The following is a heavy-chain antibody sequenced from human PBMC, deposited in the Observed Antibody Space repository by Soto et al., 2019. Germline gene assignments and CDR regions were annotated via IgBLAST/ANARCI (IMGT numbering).Heavy chain of an antibody. CDR2: TYHSGIT. J-gene: IGHJ4*02. CDR1: GGSIGYYY. CDR3: ARALYHSIGGPL. D-gene: IGHD6-19*01. Sequence: SETLSLTCTVSGGSIGYYYWSWVRQPPGKGLEWIGFTYHSGITNYNPSLKSRVTMSIDTSKNQISLNLGSVTAADTAVYYCARALYHSIGGPLWGQGTLVTVS. V-gene: IGHV4-59*12.